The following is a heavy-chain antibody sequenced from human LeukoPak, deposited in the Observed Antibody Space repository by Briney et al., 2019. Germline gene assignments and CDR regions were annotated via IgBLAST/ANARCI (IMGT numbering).Heavy chain of an antibody. CDR2: IVPSGST. J-gene: IGHJ4*02. CDR3: AKEGAAPGPDFDY. D-gene: IGHD6-13*01. V-gene: IGHV4-4*07. CDR1: GASIRNYY. Sequence: SETLSLTCTVSGASIRNYYWSWIRQPAGKGLEWIGRIVPSGSTNYNPSLKSRVTMSVDTSKNQFSLRLNSVTAADTAVYYCAKEGAAPGPDFDYWGQGTLVIVSS.